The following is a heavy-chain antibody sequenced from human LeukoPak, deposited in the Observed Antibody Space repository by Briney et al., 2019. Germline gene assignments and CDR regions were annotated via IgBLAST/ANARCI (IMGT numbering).Heavy chain of an antibody. D-gene: IGHD6-19*01. Sequence: SETLSLTCTVSGGSISSYYWSWIRQPPGKGLEWIANIYYSGSTNYSPSLRSRVTISVDKSKNQFSLELTSVTAADTAVYYCARGVWSSGWSAYYFDYWGQGTLVTVSS. CDR2: IYYSGST. CDR1: GGSISSYY. V-gene: IGHV4-59*01. CDR3: ARGVWSSGWSAYYFDY. J-gene: IGHJ4*02.